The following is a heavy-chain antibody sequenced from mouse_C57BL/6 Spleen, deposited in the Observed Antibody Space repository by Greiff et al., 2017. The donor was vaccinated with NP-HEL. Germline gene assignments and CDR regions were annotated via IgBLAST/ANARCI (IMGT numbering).Heavy chain of an antibody. CDR3: ARQSSGYFDY. Sequence: QVQLQQPGAELVRPGTSVKLSCKASGYTFTSYWMHWVKLRPGQGLEWIGVIDPSDSYTNYNQKFKGKATLTVDTSSSTAYMQLSSLTSEDSAVYYCARQSSGYFDYWGQGTTLTVSS. J-gene: IGHJ2*01. D-gene: IGHD3-2*02. V-gene: IGHV1-59*01. CDR2: IDPSDSYT. CDR1: GYTFTSYW.